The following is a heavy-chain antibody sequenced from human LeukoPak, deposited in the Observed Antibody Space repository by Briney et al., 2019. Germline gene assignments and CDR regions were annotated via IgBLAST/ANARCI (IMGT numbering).Heavy chain of an antibody. D-gene: IGHD6-6*01. V-gene: IGHV4-4*07. CDR1: GGSISSYY. CDR3: ATDYSSSSTSWFDP. Sequence: PSETLSLTCTVSGGSISSYYWSWIRQPAGKGLEWIGRIYTSGRTNYNPSLKSRVTMSVDTSKNQFSLKLSSVTAADTAVYYCATDYSSSSTSWFDPWGQGTLVTVSS. CDR2: IYTSGRT. J-gene: IGHJ5*02.